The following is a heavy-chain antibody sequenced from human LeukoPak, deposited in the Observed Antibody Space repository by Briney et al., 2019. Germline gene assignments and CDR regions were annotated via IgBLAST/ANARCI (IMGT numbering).Heavy chain of an antibody. Sequence: SQTLSLTCAISGDSVSSPSVTWVWIRHSPSRGLEWLGRTYFRSKWSNDYAVAVRGRITISSYTSKNQYSLHLKPVTPEETAVYYCAKVSYNAFPIWGQGTLVTVSS. J-gene: IGHJ3*02. D-gene: IGHD5/OR15-5a*01. CDR3: AKVSYNAFPI. CDR1: GDSVSSPSVT. CDR2: TYFRSKWSN. V-gene: IGHV6-1*01.